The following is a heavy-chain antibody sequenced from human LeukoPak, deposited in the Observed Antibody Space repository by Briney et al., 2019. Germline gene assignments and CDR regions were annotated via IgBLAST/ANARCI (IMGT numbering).Heavy chain of an antibody. V-gene: IGHV4-31*03. CDR1: GGSISSGGYY. CDR2: IYYSGST. Sequence: SQTPSLTCTVSGGSISSGGYYWSWIRQHPGKGLEWIGYIYYSGSTYYNPSLKSRVTISVDTSKNQFSLKLSSVTAADTAVYYCSGGDYGSAPDAFDIWGQGTMVTVSS. CDR3: SGGDYGSAPDAFDI. D-gene: IGHD3-10*01. J-gene: IGHJ3*02.